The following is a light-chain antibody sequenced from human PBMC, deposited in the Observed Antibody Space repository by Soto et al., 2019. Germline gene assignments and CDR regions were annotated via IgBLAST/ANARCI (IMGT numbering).Light chain of an antibody. CDR2: EDN. V-gene: IGLV6-57*02. Sequence: NFMLTQPHSVSESPGKTVTISCTGSSGSIASNYVQWYQQRPGSAPTTVIYEDNQRPSGVPDRFSGSIDSSSNSASLTISGLKTEDEADYYCPSYDSSTNVVFGGGTKLTVL. CDR3: PSYDSSTNVV. J-gene: IGLJ2*01. CDR1: SGSIASNY.